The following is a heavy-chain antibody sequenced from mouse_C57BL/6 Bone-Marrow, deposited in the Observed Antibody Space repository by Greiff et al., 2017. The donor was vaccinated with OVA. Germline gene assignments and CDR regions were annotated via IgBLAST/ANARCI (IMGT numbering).Heavy chain of an antibody. CDR1: GYTFTSYG. J-gene: IGHJ3*01. CDR2: IYPRSGNT. CDR3: AREESYYTNTGCAY. Sequence: QVQLQQSGAELARPGASVKLSCKASGYTFTSYGISWVKQRTGQGLEWIGEIYPRSGNTYYNEKFKGMATLTADKSSSTAYMELLSLTSEDAEVYFCAREESYYTNTGCAYGGQGTLVTVSA. V-gene: IGHV1-81*01. D-gene: IGHD2-5*01.